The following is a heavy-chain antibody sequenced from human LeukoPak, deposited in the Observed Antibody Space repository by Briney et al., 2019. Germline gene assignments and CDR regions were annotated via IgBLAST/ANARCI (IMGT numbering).Heavy chain of an antibody. D-gene: IGHD3-22*01. CDR2: IKQDGSEK. Sequence: GALRLSCAASGFTFISYWMSWVRQAPGKGLEWVATIKQDGSEKYYVDSVKGRFTISRDNAKNSLYLQMNSLRAEDTAVYYCARDHDYYDSSGYFYYFDYWGQGTLVTVS. J-gene: IGHJ4*02. CDR3: ARDHDYYDSSGYFYYFDY. V-gene: IGHV3-7*01. CDR1: GFTFISYW.